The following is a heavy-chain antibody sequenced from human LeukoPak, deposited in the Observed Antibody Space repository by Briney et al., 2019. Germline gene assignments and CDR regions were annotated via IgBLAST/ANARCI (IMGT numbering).Heavy chain of an antibody. J-gene: IGHJ6*03. Sequence: LSETLSLTCAVYGGSFSAYYWSWIRQPPGKGLEWIGEINHSGSTNYNPSLKSRVTISVDTSKNQFSLKLRSVTAADTAVYYCARDEAYYANYYMDVWGKGTTVTVSS. CDR3: ARDEAYYANYYMDV. CDR2: INHSGST. V-gene: IGHV4-34*01. D-gene: IGHD3-3*01. CDR1: GGSFSAYY.